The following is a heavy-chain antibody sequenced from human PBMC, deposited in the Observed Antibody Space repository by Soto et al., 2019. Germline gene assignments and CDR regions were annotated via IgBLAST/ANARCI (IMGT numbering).Heavy chain of an antibody. CDR3: ASSSGWYEGAFDI. Sequence: AASVKVSCKASGYTFTSYAMHWVRQAPGQRLEWMGWINAGNGNTKYSQKFQGRVTITRDTSASTAYMELSSLRSEDTAVYYCASSSGWYEGAFDIWGQGTMVTVSS. CDR2: INAGNGNT. CDR1: GYTFTSYA. J-gene: IGHJ3*02. D-gene: IGHD6-19*01. V-gene: IGHV1-3*01.